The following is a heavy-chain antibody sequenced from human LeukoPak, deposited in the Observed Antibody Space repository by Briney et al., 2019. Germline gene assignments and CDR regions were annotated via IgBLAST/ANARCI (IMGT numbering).Heavy chain of an antibody. CDR2: ISYSGST. D-gene: IGHD3-10*01. V-gene: IGHV4-59*01. Sequence: KPSKTLSLTCTVPGGSISSYYWSWIRQPPRKGLEWIGYISYSGSTNYNPSLKSRVTISVDTSKNQFSLKLSSVTAADTAVYYCATRLSFGDDSGHFDYWGQETLVTVSS. CDR3: ATRLSFGDDSGHFDY. J-gene: IGHJ4*02. CDR1: GGSISSYY.